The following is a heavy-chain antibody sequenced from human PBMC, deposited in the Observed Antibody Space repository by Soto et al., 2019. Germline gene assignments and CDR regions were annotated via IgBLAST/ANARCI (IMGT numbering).Heavy chain of an antibody. CDR2: IYPGDSDT. CDR1: GYSFTSYW. D-gene: IGHD6-13*01. CDR3: ARLKEYSSRWYRGYYFDY. V-gene: IGHV5-51*01. J-gene: IGHJ4*02. Sequence: GESLKISCKGSGYSFTSYWIGWVRQMPGKGLEWMGIIYPGDSDTRYSPSFQGQVTISADKSISTAYLQWSSLKASDTAMYYCARLKEYSSRWYRGYYFDYWGQGTLVTVSS.